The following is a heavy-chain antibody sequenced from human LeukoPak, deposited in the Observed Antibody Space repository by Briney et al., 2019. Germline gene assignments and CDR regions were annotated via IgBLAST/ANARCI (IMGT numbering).Heavy chain of an antibody. CDR1: GGSISSYY. J-gene: IGHJ4*02. Sequence: SETLSLTCSVSGGSISSYYWSWIRQPPGMGLEWIGNIYYSGSTNYNPSLKSRVTISVDTSKSQFSLQLSSVTAADTAVYYCARGGSYYGYWGQGTLVTVSS. CDR3: ARGGSYYGY. V-gene: IGHV4-59*08. CDR2: IYYSGST. D-gene: IGHD1-26*01.